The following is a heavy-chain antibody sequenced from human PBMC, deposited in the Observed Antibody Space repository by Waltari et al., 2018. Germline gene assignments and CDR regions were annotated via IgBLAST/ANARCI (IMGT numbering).Heavy chain of an antibody. Sequence: QVQLQESGPGLVKPSQTLSLTCTVSGGSISSGSYYWSWIRQPAGKGLEWIGRIYTSGSTNYNPSLKSRVTISVDTSKNQFSLKLSSVTAADTAVYYCARDNWNFEDYYYYGMDVWGQGTTVTVSS. CDR2: IYTSGST. V-gene: IGHV4-61*02. J-gene: IGHJ6*02. CDR1: GGSISSGSYY. D-gene: IGHD1-1*01. CDR3: ARDNWNFEDYYYYGMDV.